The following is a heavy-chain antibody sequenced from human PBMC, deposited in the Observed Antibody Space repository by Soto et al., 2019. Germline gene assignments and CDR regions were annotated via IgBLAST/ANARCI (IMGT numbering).Heavy chain of an antibody. V-gene: IGHV3-74*01. CDR3: ARLSVVRGVIADY. J-gene: IGHJ4*02. D-gene: IGHD3-10*01. CDR2: INSDGSGT. CDR1: GFTFSTYW. Sequence: EVQLVESGGGLVQPGGSLRLSCAASGFTFSTYWMHWVRQAPGKGLKWVSRINSDGSGTDYADSVKGRFIVSRDNAKNTLYLEVDNLRVEDTAVYFCARLSVVRGVIADYWGRGTLVTVSS.